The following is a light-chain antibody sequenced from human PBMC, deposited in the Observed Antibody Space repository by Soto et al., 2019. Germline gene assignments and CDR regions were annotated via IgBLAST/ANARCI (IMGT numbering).Light chain of an antibody. CDR3: HQFVTSPWT. V-gene: IGKV3-20*01. CDR1: QSVNSNY. J-gene: IGKJ1*01. Sequence: EIVLTQSPGTLSLSPGERATLSCRASQSVNSNYLAWYQQKPGQAPRLLIYPASSRATGIPDRFSGSGSGTDFTLTISRLEPEDFAVYYCHQFVTSPWTFGQWTRVEIK. CDR2: PAS.